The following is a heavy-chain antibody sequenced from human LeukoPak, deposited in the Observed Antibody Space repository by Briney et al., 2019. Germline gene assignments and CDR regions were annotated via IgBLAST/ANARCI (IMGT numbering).Heavy chain of an antibody. Sequence: PSETLSLTCTVSGGSISSYYWSWIRQPPEKGLEWIGYIYYSGNANHNPSLKSRVTISIDTSKNQFSLKLSYVTAADTAVYYCARVGSGSFDYWGQGTLVTVSS. J-gene: IGHJ4*02. CDR2: IYYSGNA. D-gene: IGHD6-19*01. CDR3: ARVGSGSFDY. V-gene: IGHV4-59*01. CDR1: GGSISSYY.